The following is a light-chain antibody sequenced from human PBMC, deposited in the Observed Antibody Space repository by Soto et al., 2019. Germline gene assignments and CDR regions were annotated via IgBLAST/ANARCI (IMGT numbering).Light chain of an antibody. V-gene: IGKV1-33*01. CDR1: QDIRKY. CDR2: GAS. J-gene: IGKJ3*01. CDR3: QHYDHLPPFT. Sequence: DIQMTQSPSSLSASVGHRVTITCQASQDIRKYLSWYQQKPGKAPKLLIYGASYLETGVPSRFSGSGYGTDFTFTISSLQPEDIATHHCQHYDHLPPFTFGPGTKVAIK.